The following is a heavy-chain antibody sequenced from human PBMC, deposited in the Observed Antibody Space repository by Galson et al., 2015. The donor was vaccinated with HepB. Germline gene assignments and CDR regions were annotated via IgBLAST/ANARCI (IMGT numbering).Heavy chain of an antibody. CDR3: ARDWAGLIGITMVRGISGDAFDI. V-gene: IGHV1-46*01. CDR2: IPLTGGTT. CDR1: GYTFTTYY. J-gene: IGHJ3*02. D-gene: IGHD3-10*01. Sequence: SVKVSCKASGYTFTTYYMHWVRQAPGQGLEWMGVIPLTGGTTSYAQKFQGRVTMTRDTSTSTLYMELSSLRSEDTAVYYCARDWAGLIGITMVRGISGDAFDIWGQGTMVTVSS.